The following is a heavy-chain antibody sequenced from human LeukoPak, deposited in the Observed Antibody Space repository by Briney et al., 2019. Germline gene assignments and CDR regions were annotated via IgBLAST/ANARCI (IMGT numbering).Heavy chain of an antibody. CDR1: GFTVSSNY. CDR2: IYSDGKS. J-gene: IGHJ4*02. D-gene: IGHD3-10*01. Sequence: GGSLRLSCAASGFTVSSNYMSWVRQAPGKGLEWVSVIYSDGKSYYADSVKGRFTISRDNSKNTVYLQMNSLRAEDTAVYYCATPFRFYRLYYYWGQGTLVTVSS. CDR3: ATPFRFYRLYYY. V-gene: IGHV3-53*01.